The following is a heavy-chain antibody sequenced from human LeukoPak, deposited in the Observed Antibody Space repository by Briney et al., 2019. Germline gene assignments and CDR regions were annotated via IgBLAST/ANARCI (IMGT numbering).Heavy chain of an antibody. CDR2: IKSKTDGETT. CDR1: GFTFTNAW. V-gene: IGHV3-15*01. J-gene: IGHJ4*02. CDR3: TTDLGTYYHGSQRLIPIDY. D-gene: IGHD3-10*01. Sequence: PGGSLRLSCIDSGFTFTNAWMSWVRQAPGKGLEWIGRIKSKTDGETTNYAEPVRGRFTISRDDSKSAVYLQMNSLKIEDTAVYYCTTDLGTYYHGSQRLIPIDYWGQGTLVTVSS.